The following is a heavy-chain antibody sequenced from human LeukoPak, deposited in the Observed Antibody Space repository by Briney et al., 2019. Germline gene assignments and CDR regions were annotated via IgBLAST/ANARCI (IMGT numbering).Heavy chain of an antibody. V-gene: IGHV4-59*08. D-gene: IGHD3-22*01. Sequence: SETLSLTCTVSAGSFNTYYWSWIRQPPGKGLEWIGYIDYSGSTTYNPSLKSRLTISVDTSKNHLSLKLTSVTAADTAMYYCVYDSSGYYYNFDYWGQGILVTVSS. J-gene: IGHJ4*02. CDR1: AGSFNTYY. CDR3: VYDSSGYYYNFDY. CDR2: IDYSGST.